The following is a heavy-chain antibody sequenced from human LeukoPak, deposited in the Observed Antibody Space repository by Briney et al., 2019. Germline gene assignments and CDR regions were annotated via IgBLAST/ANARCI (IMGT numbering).Heavy chain of an antibody. CDR2: INHSGST. J-gene: IGHJ4*02. Sequence: SETLSLTCAVYGGSFSGYYWSWIRQPPGKGLEWIGEINHSGSTNYNPSLKSRVTISVDTSKNQFSLKLNSVTAADTAVYYCARFRSGSYYRSSPYYFDYWGQGTLVTVSS. CDR3: ARFRSGSYYRSSPYYFDY. CDR1: GGSFSGYY. D-gene: IGHD3-10*01. V-gene: IGHV4-34*01.